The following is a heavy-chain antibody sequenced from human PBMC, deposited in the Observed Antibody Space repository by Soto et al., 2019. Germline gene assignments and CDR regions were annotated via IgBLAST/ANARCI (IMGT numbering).Heavy chain of an antibody. CDR3: ARDLWRSWYYYYYGMDV. Sequence: QVQLVESGGGVVQPGRSLRLSCAASGFTFSSYAMHWVRQAPGQGLEWVAVISYDGSNKYYADSVKGRFTISRDNSKNTLYRQMNSLRAEDTAGYYCARDLWRSWYYYYYGMDVWGQGTTVTVSS. V-gene: IGHV3-30-3*01. CDR2: ISYDGSNK. J-gene: IGHJ6*02. D-gene: IGHD6-13*01. CDR1: GFTFSSYA.